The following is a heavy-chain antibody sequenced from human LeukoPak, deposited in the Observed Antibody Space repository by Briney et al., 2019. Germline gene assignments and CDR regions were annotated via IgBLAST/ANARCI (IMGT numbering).Heavy chain of an antibody. CDR1: GYTLTELS. CDR3: ATVLTCSSTSCYQY. D-gene: IGHD2-2*01. CDR2: FDPEDGET. Sequence: GASVKVSCKVSGYTLTELSMHWARQAPGNGLEWMGGFDPEDGETIYAQKFQGRVTMTEDTSTDTAYMELSSLRSEDTAVYYCATVLTCSSTSCYQYWGQGTLVTVSS. J-gene: IGHJ4*02. V-gene: IGHV1-24*01.